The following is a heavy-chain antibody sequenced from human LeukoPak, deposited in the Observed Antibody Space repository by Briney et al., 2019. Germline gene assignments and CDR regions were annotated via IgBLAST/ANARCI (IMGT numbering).Heavy chain of an antibody. Sequence: GGSLRLSCAASGFTFDDYAMHWGRQAPGRGLEWVSGISWNSGSIGYADSVKGRFTISRDNAKNSLYLQMNSLRAEDTALYYCAKDMRRGIAVAGLDYWGQGTLVTVSS. CDR2: ISWNSGSI. CDR3: AKDMRRGIAVAGLDY. J-gene: IGHJ4*02. D-gene: IGHD6-19*01. CDR1: GFTFDDYA. V-gene: IGHV3-9*01.